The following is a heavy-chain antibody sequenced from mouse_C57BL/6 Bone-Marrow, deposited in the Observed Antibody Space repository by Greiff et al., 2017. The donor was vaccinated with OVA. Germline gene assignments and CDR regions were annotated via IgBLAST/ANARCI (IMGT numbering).Heavy chain of an antibody. CDR3: AMLITTVGARAPYFDY. J-gene: IGHJ2*01. CDR2: ISSGSSTI. D-gene: IGHD1-1*01. V-gene: IGHV5-17*01. Sequence: EVMLVESGGGLVKPGGSLKLSCAASGFTFSDYGMHWVRQAPEKGLEWVAYISSGSSTIYYADTVKGRFTISRDNAKNTLYLQMTSLRSEDTAMYYCAMLITTVGARAPYFDYWGQGTTLTVSS. CDR1: GFTFSDYG.